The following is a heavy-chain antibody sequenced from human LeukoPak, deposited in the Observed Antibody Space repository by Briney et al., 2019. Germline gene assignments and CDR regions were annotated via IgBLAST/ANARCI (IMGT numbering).Heavy chain of an antibody. D-gene: IGHD6-19*01. CDR3: ARDGVAGGFDY. Sequence: SETLSLTCTVSGGSISSSGYFWAWIRQSPGKGLEWIGSSDYSGGTTYNPSLKSRVTVSVDTSKNQYSLKLSSVIAADTAVYYCARDGVAGGFDYWGQGTLVTVSS. CDR1: GGSISSSGYF. V-gene: IGHV4-39*07. CDR2: SDYSGGT. J-gene: IGHJ4*02.